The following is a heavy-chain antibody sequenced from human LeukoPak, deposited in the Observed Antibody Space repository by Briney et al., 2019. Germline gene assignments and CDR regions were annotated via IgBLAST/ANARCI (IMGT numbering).Heavy chain of an antibody. J-gene: IGHJ4*02. CDR3: ASYGDYFGGQFDY. D-gene: IGHD4-17*01. CDR1: GGSISSGGYS. V-gene: IGHV4-30-2*01. Sequence: PSQTLSLTCAVSGGSISSGGYSWSWIRQPPGKGLEWIGYIYHSGSTYYNPSLKSRVTISVDRSKNQFSLKLSPVTAADTAVYYCASYGDYFGGQFDYWGQGTLVTVSS. CDR2: IYHSGST.